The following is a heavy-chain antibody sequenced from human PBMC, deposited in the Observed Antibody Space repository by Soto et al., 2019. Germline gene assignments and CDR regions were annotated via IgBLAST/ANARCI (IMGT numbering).Heavy chain of an antibody. D-gene: IGHD3-10*01. CDR3: ARGGFGIPTFFDY. CDR1: GGSISSCDYY. CDR2: IYYMGST. Sequence: QVQLQESGPGLVKPSQTLSLTCTVSGGSISSCDYYWSWIRQPPGQGPAWIGYIYYMGSTYYNPSLQSRVTISVDTSKNHFSLKLSSVTAADTAVYYCARGGFGIPTFFDYWGQGNLVTVSS. J-gene: IGHJ4*02. V-gene: IGHV4-30-4*01.